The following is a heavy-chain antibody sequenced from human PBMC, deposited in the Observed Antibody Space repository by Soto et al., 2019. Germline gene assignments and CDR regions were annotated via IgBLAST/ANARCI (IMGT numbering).Heavy chain of an antibody. CDR1: GGTFSSYA. CDR2: IIPIFGTA. CDR3: ARDPLMIRGPFDI. D-gene: IGHD3-16*01. Sequence: SVKVSCKASGGTFSSYAISWVRQAPGQGLEWMGGIIPIFGTANYAQKFQGRVTITADESTSTAYMELSSLRSEDTAVYYCARDPLMIRGPFDIWGQGTMVPSPQ. J-gene: IGHJ3*02. V-gene: IGHV1-69*13.